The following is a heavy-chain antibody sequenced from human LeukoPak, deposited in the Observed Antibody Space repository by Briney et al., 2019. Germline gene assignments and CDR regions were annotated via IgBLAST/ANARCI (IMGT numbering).Heavy chain of an antibody. D-gene: IGHD2-15*01. V-gene: IGHV3-9*03. CDR3: ARDRFRYCSGAYCSHFEF. J-gene: IGHJ4*02. CDR1: GFIFDDYA. CDR2: INWNSGTI. Sequence: PGRSPRLSCAASGFIFDDYAMHWVRQAPGKGREWVSGINWNSGTIGYANSVKGRFTISRDNAKNSLYLQMNSLRADDMAFYYCARDRFRYCSGAYCSHFEFWGQGTLVSVSS.